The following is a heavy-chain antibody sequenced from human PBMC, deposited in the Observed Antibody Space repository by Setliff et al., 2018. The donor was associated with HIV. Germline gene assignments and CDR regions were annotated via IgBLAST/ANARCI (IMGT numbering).Heavy chain of an antibody. CDR1: GDSISSQF. CDR3: ARKHLANVFDY. CDR2: IYYNGSP. J-gene: IGHJ4*02. V-gene: IGHV4-59*11. D-gene: IGHD5-12*01. Sequence: SETLSLTCTVSGDSISSQFWSWIRQSPGKRLEWIGYIYYNGSPTYNPSLKSRVTMSVDTSKNQFSLRLSSVTAADTAVYYCARKHLANVFDYWGQGTLVTVSS.